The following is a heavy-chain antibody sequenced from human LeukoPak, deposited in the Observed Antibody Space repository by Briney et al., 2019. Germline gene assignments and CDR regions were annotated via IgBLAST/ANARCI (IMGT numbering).Heavy chain of an antibody. Sequence: GGSLRLSCAASGFTFSSYWMSWVRQAPGKGLEWVANIKQDGSEKYYVDSVKGRFTISRDNAKNSLYLQMNSLRAEDTAVYYCARDLDGSGSYIGDYFDPWGQGTLVTVSS. CDR2: IKQDGSEK. CDR3: ARDLDGSGSYIGDYFDP. D-gene: IGHD3-10*01. J-gene: IGHJ5*02. CDR1: GFTFSSYW. V-gene: IGHV3-7*01.